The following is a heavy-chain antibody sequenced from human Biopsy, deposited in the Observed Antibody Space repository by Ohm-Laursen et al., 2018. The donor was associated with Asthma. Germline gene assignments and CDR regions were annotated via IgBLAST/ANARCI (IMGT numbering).Heavy chain of an antibody. V-gene: IGHV4-34*01. D-gene: IGHD3-22*01. CDR2: THHGGYT. J-gene: IGHJ4*02. Sequence: SDTLSLTCAVYGGSFSSNYWSWIRQAPGKGLEWLGDTHHGGYTNYNPSLSSRLTLSVDTSKNQFSLRLTSVTAADTAVYFCVRHQYSSSWSTFDYWGQGALVTVSS. CDR1: GGSFSSNY. CDR3: VRHQYSSSWSTFDY.